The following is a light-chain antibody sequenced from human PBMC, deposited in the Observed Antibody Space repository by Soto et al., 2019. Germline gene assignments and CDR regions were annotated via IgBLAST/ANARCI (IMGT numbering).Light chain of an antibody. CDR3: QAWDSDTDVV. CDR2: QDT. CDR1: KLGDKY. V-gene: IGLV3-1*01. Sequence: SYELTQPPSVSVSPGQTASITCSGDKLGDKYACWYQQKPGQSPVLVIYQDTKRPSGIPERFSGSNSGNTATLTIGGTQAMDEAHYYCQAWDSDTDVVFGGGTKLTVL. J-gene: IGLJ2*01.